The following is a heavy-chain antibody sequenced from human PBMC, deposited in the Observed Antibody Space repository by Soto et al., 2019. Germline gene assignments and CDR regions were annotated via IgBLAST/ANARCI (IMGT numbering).Heavy chain of an antibody. V-gene: IGHV3-48*02. CDR3: ARDPSPDSSGWYYFDY. D-gene: IGHD6-19*01. Sequence: EVQLEESGGALVQPGGSLRLSCAASGFTFKTYNMNWVRQAPGKGLEWVSYIGTSGTPVYYADSVKGRFTISRDNAKNCLFLQMHSLRDEDTALYFCARDPSPDSSGWYYFDYWGQGTLVTVSS. CDR1: GFTFKTYN. CDR2: IGTSGTPV. J-gene: IGHJ4*02.